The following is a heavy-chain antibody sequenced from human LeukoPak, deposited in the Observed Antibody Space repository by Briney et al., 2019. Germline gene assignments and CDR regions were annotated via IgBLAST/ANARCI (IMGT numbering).Heavy chain of an antibody. CDR2: INPNSGGT. D-gene: IGHD3-22*01. Sequence: ASVKVSCKASGYTFSGHYMHWVRQAPGQGLEWMGRINPNSGGTNYAQKFQGRVTMTRDTSISTAYMELSRLRSGDTAVYYCAREFVDSSDYYSVWYFDLWGRGTLVTVSS. J-gene: IGHJ2*01. CDR3: AREFVDSSDYYSVWYFDL. V-gene: IGHV1-2*06. CDR1: GYTFSGHY.